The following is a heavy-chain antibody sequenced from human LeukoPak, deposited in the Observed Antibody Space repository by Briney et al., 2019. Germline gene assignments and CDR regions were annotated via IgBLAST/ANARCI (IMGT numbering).Heavy chain of an antibody. V-gene: IGHV3-48*04. Sequence: GGSLRLSCAASGFTFSSYGMSWVRQAPGKGLEWVSYIGVSGDTIYYADSVKGRFTISRDNAKKSLYLQMKSLRAEDTAVYYCARGTLYYGSESYDYWGQGTLVAVSS. CDR3: ARGTLYYGSESYDY. CDR1: GFTFSSYG. CDR2: IGVSGDTI. J-gene: IGHJ4*02. D-gene: IGHD3-10*01.